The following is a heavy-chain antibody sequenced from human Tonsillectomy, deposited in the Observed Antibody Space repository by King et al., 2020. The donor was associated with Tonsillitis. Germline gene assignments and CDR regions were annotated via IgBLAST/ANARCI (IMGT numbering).Heavy chain of an antibody. D-gene: IGHD2-15*01. CDR1: GYTFIDYY. Sequence: QLVQSGAEVKKPGASVKVSCKASGYTFIDYYLHWVRQAPGQGLEWMGWINPNSGGTKYAQKFPGRVTMTRDTSISTAYMELSSLRSDETAVYYCASGPGWPYAFDIWGQGTMVTVSS. CDR2: INPNSGGT. V-gene: IGHV1-2*02. CDR3: ASGPGWPYAFDI. J-gene: IGHJ3*02.